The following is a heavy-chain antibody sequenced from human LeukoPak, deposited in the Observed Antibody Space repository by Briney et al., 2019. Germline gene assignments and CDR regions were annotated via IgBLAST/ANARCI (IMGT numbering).Heavy chain of an antibody. CDR3: ATLRLGELSLYPPFDY. CDR1: GGTFSSYA. CDR2: IIPIFGTA. Sequence: GASVKVSYKASGGTFSSYAISWVRQAPGQGLEWMGGIIPIFGTANYAQKFQGRVTITADESTSTAYMELSSLRSEDTAVYYCATLRLGELSLYPPFDYWGQGTLVTVSS. J-gene: IGHJ4*02. V-gene: IGHV1-69*13. D-gene: IGHD3-16*02.